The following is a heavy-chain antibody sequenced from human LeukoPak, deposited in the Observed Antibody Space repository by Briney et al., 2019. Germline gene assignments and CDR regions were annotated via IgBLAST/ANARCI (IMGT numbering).Heavy chain of an antibody. CDR2: INPNSGGT. V-gene: IGHV1-2*02. CDR3: ARGAYDFWSGSTDC. D-gene: IGHD3-3*01. Sequence: ASVKVSCKASGYTFTGYYMHWVRQAPGQGLEWMGWINPNSGGTNYAQKFQGRVTMTRDASISTAYMELSRLRSDDTAVYYCARGAYDFWSGSTDCWGQGTLVTVSS. J-gene: IGHJ4*02. CDR1: GYTFTGYY.